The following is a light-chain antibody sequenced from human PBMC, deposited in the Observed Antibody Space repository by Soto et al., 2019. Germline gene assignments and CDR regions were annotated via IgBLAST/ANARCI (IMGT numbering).Light chain of an antibody. V-gene: IGKV3-15*01. Sequence: EIVMTQSPATLSVSLGDRATLSCRASQSVSTYLAWYQQKPGQAPRLLIYGASTRATGIPARFSGSGSETDFTLTISSLQSADFAVYYCQQYDSWPPSYTFGQGTKLEIK. CDR1: QSVSTY. J-gene: IGKJ2*01. CDR3: QQYDSWPPSYT. CDR2: GAS.